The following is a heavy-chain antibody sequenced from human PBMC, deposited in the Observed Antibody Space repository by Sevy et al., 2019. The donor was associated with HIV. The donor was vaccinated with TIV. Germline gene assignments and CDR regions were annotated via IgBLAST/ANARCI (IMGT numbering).Heavy chain of an antibody. CDR3: ARASRSYYYYGMDV. V-gene: IGHV4-34*01. Sequence: SETLSLTYAVYGGSFSGYYWIWIRQPPGKGLEWIGEINHSGSTNYNPSLKSRVTISVDTSKNQFSLKLSSVTAADTAVYYCARASRSYYYYGMDVWGQGTTVTVSS. CDR2: INHSGST. J-gene: IGHJ6*02. CDR1: GGSFSGYY.